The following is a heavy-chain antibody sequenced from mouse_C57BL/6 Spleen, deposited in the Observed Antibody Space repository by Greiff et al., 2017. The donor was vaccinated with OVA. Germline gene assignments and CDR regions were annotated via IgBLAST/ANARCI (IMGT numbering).Heavy chain of an antibody. Sequence: VKLQESGAELVRPGASVKLSCKASGYTFTDYYINWVKQRPGQGLEWIARIYPGSGNTYYNEKFKGKATLTAEKSSSTAYMQLSSLTSEDSAVYFCARDGNPYYFDYWGQGTTLTVSS. CDR3: ARDGNPYYFDY. V-gene: IGHV1-76*01. D-gene: IGHD2-1*01. CDR2: IYPGSGNT. J-gene: IGHJ2*01. CDR1: GYTFTDYY.